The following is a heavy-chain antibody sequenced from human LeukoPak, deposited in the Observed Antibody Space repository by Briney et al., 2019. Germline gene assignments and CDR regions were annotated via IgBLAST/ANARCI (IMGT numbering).Heavy chain of an antibody. D-gene: IGHD3-10*01. V-gene: IGHV1-18*01. Sequence: ASVKVSCKASGYTFTSYGISWVRQAPGQGLEWMGWISAYNGNTNYAQRLQGRVTMTTDTSTSTAYMELRSLRSDDTAVYYCARHQGLLWFGESTYFDYWGQGTLVTVSS. J-gene: IGHJ4*02. CDR2: ISAYNGNT. CDR3: ARHQGLLWFGESTYFDY. CDR1: GYTFTSYG.